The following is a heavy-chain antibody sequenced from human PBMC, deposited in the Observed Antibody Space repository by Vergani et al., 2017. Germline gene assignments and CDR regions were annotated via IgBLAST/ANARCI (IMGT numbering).Heavy chain of an antibody. Sequence: QVQLAESGGGRVQPGRSLRLSCAASGFSFSSHTIHWVRQAPGKGLEWVAVISNDGSKKYYADSVKGRFTISRDNSKNTLDLQMNSLRTQDTAVYYCAKAGSVTSGSLQYNFYMDVCGKGTTVTV. CDR3: AKAGSVTSGSLQYNFYMDV. J-gene: IGHJ6*03. D-gene: IGHD3-10*01. CDR1: GFSFSSHT. V-gene: IGHV3-30*18. CDR2: ISNDGSKK.